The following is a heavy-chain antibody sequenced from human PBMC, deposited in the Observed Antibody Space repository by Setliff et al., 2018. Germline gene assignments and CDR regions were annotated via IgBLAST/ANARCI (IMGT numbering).Heavy chain of an antibody. CDR3: VRDWYTSGWYEVDN. CDR2: ISGSAQTT. V-gene: IGHV3-23*01. J-gene: IGHJ4*02. Sequence: GGSLRLSCAASGFTFSSYAITWVRQAPGKGLEWVSMISGSAQTTYYADSVKGRFTISRDNAKNSLYLQMNSLRAEDTAVYYCVRDWYTSGWYEVDNWGQGTLVTVSS. D-gene: IGHD6-13*01. CDR1: GFTFSSYA.